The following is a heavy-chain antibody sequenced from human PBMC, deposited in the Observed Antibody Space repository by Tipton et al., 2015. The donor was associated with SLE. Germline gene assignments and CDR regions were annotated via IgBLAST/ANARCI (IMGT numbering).Heavy chain of an antibody. J-gene: IGHJ4*02. CDR1: GGSISSSSYY. Sequence: TLSLTCTVSGGSISSSSYYWGWIRQPPGKGLEWIGSIYYSGSTYYNPSLKSRVTISVDTSKNQFSLKLSSVTAADTAVYYCARGLRITIFGVVNRFDYWGQGTPVTVSS. D-gene: IGHD3-3*01. CDR2: IYYSGST. V-gene: IGHV4-39*07. CDR3: ARGLRITIFGVVNRFDY.